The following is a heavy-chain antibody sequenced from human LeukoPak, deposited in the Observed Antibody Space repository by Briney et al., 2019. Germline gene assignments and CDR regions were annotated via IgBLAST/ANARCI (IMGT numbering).Heavy chain of an antibody. J-gene: IGHJ3*02. CDR3: ARDLAVAGPGAFDI. CDR1: GFTFSDYY. CDR2: ISSSGITI. V-gene: IGHV3-11*01. D-gene: IGHD6-19*01. Sequence: PGGSLRLSCAASGFTFSDYYMSWIRQAPGKGLEWVSYISSSGITIYYADSVKGRFTISRDNAKNSLYLQMNSLRAEDTAVYYCARDLAVAGPGAFDIWGQGTMVTVSS.